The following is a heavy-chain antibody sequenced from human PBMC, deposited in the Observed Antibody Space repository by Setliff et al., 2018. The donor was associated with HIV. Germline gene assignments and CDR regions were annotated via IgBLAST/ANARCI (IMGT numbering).Heavy chain of an antibody. J-gene: IGHJ4*02. D-gene: IGHD2-2*01. Sequence: GGSLRLSCAASGFTFSSYAMSWVRQAAGKGLEWVSAISGSEKYYVDSVKGRFTISRDSAKNSLYLQMNSLRAEDTAVYYCARERQYYYFDYWGQGTLVTVSS. CDR2: ISGSEK. V-gene: IGHV3-7*03. CDR3: ARERQYYYFDY. CDR1: GFTFSSYA.